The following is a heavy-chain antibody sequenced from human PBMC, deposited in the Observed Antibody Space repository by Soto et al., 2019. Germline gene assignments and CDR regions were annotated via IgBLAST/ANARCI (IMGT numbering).Heavy chain of an antibody. J-gene: IGHJ6*02. CDR1: GGSIISVDYY. Sequence: PSETLSLTCTVSGGSIISVDYYWMWIRQPPGKGLEWIGYIYHRGNTYYSPSLKSRLRISVDTSKNQFSLNLTSVTAADTAVYYCASQRITIFGVIISDGMDVWGQGTTVTVSS. D-gene: IGHD3-3*01. CDR3: ASQRITIFGVIISDGMDV. CDR2: IYHRGNT. V-gene: IGHV4-30-4*01.